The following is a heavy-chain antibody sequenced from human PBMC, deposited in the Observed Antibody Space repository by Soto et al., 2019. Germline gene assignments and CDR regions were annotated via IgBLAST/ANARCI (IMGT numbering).Heavy chain of an antibody. J-gene: IGHJ4*02. CDR3: ASPSGYSYGPSDY. D-gene: IGHD5-18*01. Sequence: SVKVSCKASGGTFSSYAISWVRQAPGQGLEWMGGIIPIFGTANYAQKFQGRVTITADESTSTAYMELSSLRSEDTAVYYCASPSGYSYGPSDYWGQGTLVTVSS. CDR2: IIPIFGTA. V-gene: IGHV1-69*01. CDR1: GGTFSSYA.